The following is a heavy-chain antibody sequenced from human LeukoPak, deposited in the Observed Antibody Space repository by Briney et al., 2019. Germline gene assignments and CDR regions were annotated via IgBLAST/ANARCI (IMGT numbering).Heavy chain of an antibody. CDR3: ARGGDYYDSSGYFGWFDP. D-gene: IGHD3-22*01. Sequence: PSETLSLTCAVSGGSISSGGYSWSWIRQPPGQGLEWIGYIYHSGSTYYNPSLKSRVTISVDRSKNQFSLKLSSVTAADTAVYYCARGGDYYDSSGYFGWFDPWGQGTLVTVSS. J-gene: IGHJ5*02. CDR2: IYHSGST. V-gene: IGHV4-30-2*01. CDR1: GGSISSGGYS.